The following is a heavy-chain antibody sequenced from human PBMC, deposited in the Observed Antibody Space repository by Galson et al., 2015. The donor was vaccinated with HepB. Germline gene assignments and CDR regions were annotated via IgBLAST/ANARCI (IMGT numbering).Heavy chain of an antibody. CDR1: GFTFSSYA. D-gene: IGHD3-10*01. V-gene: IGHV3-30*04. Sequence: SLRLSCAASGFTFSSYAMHWVRQAPGKGLEWVAVISYDGSNKYYADSVKGRFTISRDNSKNTLYLQMNSLRAEDTAVYYCARSGALWFGEAPYYFDYWGQGTLVTVSS. CDR3: ARSGALWFGEAPYYFDY. J-gene: IGHJ4*02. CDR2: ISYDGSNK.